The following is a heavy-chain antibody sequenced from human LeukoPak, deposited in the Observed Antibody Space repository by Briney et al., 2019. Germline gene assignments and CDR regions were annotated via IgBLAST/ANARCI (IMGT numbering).Heavy chain of an antibody. CDR1: GGSISSYY. V-gene: IGHV4-59*08. CDR3: ASTGGGGTSDY. CDR2: IYYSGTT. J-gene: IGHJ4*02. Sequence: PSETLSLTCTISGGSISSYYWSWIRQPPGKGLEWIGYIYYSGTTNYNPSLKSRVTISIDTSKNQLSLKLSSVTAADTAVYYCASTGGGGTSDYWGQGTLVTVSS. D-gene: IGHD2-15*01.